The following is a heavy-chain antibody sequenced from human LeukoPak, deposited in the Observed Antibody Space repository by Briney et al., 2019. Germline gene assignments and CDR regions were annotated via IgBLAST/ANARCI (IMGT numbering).Heavy chain of an antibody. Sequence: SETLSLTCTVSGGSISSYYWSWIRQPPGKGLEWIGYIYYSGSTNYNPSLKSRVAISVDTSKNQFSLKLSFVTAADTAVYYCARGTYYYEGSFDYWGQGTLVTVSS. V-gene: IGHV4-59*01. J-gene: IGHJ4*02. CDR2: IYYSGST. D-gene: IGHD3-22*01. CDR3: ARGTYYYEGSFDY. CDR1: GGSISSYY.